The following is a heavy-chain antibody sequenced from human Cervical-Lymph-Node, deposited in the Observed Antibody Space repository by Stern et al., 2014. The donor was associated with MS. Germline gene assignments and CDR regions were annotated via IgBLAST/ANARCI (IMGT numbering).Heavy chain of an antibody. V-gene: IGHV1-46*03. CDR2: INPADGAT. CDR1: GYRFTSYY. J-gene: IGHJ4*02. D-gene: IGHD6-19*01. CDR3: ARGYSSGSRYYYFDY. Sequence: VHLVESGAEVKKPGASVKISCKASGYRFTSYYLHWVRQAPGQRLEWMGFINPADGATRYAQRFQGRVTVTRDTSTSTVYLELSSLRSEDTALYYCARGYSSGSRYYYFDYWGQGTLVTVSS.